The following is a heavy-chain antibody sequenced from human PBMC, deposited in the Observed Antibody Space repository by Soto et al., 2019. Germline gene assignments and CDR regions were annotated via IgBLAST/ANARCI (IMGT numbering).Heavy chain of an antibody. J-gene: IGHJ5*02. Sequence: SETLSPTSAVSGGSISAGDFSCNWIRQPPGKGLEWVGYIYHEGSTYYNPSLKGRATISVDRSKNYFSLTLSSVTAADTGVYFCARGRSTRGYTHSAPWGQGTPVTVSS. CDR2: IYHEGST. CDR3: ARGRSTRGYTHSAP. D-gene: IGHD2-8*02. CDR1: GGSISAGDFS. V-gene: IGHV4-30-2*01.